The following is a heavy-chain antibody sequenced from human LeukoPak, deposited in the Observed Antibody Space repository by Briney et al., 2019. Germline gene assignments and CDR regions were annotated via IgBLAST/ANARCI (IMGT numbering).Heavy chain of an antibody. V-gene: IGHV1-2*02. CDR2: IDPNNGGT. CDR3: ARGGGLPAVGTRFDY. J-gene: IGHJ4*02. Sequence: ASVKVSCKASGYTFTGYYMHWVRQAPGQGLEWMGWIDPNNGGTNYAQKFQGRVTMTRDTSISTAYMELSSLRSDDTAVYYCARGGGLPAVGTRFDYWGERWLVTVSS. CDR1: GYTFTGYY. D-gene: IGHD6-13*01.